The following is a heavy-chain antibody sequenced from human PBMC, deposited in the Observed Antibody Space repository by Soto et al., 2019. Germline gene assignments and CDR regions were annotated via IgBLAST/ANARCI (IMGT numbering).Heavy chain of an antibody. CDR3: ARVWTLPGVKLPLYGMDV. Sequence: PGGSLRLSCAASGFTFSSYSMNWVRQAPGKGLEWVSYISSSSSTIYYADSVKGRFTISRDNAKNSLYLQMNSLRAEDTAVYYCARVWTLPGVKLPLYGMDVWGQGTTVTVSS. D-gene: IGHD2-8*01. CDR2: ISSSSSTI. CDR1: GFTFSSYS. V-gene: IGHV3-48*01. J-gene: IGHJ6*02.